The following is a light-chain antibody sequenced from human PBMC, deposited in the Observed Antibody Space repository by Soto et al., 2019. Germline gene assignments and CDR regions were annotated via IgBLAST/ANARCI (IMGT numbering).Light chain of an antibody. Sequence: DIMMTPSPLSMPVTPREQASISCRSSQNLLHSHGYHYLDWYLQKPGQSPQLLIYAASTLQTGVPSRFSGSGSGTDFTLTISSLQPEDFATYYCQKYNSAPLTFGGGTKVDIK. CDR3: QKYNSAPLT. V-gene: IGKV2-28*01. CDR1: QNLLHSHGYHY. J-gene: IGKJ4*01. CDR2: AAS.